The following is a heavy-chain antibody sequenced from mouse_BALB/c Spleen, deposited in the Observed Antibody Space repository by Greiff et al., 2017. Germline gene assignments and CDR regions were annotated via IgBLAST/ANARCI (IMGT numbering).Heavy chain of an antibody. CDR2: ISSGGSYT. D-gene: IGHD2-10*01. V-gene: IGHV5-9-3*01. CDR3: ARLGAYYGY. J-gene: IGHJ3*01. Sequence: EVHLVESGGGLVKPGGSLKLSCAASGFTFSSYAMSWVRQTPEKRLEWVATISSGGSYTYYPDSVKGRFTISRDNAKNTLYLQMSSLRSEDTAMYYCARLGAYYGYWGQGTLVTVSA. CDR1: GFTFSSYA.